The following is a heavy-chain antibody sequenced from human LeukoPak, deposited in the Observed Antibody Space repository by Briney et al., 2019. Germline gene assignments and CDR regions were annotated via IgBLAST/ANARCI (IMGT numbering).Heavy chain of an antibody. CDR1: VGTFSSYT. CDR2: IIPILGIA. CDR3: ARDLTSSGGDAFDI. Sequence: SVKVSCKASVGTFSSYTISWVRQAPGQGLEWMGRIIPILGIANYAQKFQGRVTITADKSTSTAYMELSSLRSEDTAVYYCARDLTSSGGDAFDIWGQGTMVTVSS. D-gene: IGHD2-15*01. J-gene: IGHJ3*02. V-gene: IGHV1-69*04.